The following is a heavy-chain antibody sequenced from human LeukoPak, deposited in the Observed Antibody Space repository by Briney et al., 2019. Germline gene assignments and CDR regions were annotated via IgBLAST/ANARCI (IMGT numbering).Heavy chain of an antibody. V-gene: IGHV4-31*03. CDR2: IYYSGST. Sequence: SETLSLTCTVSGGSISSGGYYWSWIRQHPGKGLEWLGYIYYSGSTYYNPSLKSRVTISVDTSKNQFSLKLSSVTAADTAVYYCARYIVVVPAATDHRVFDYWGQGTLVTVSS. CDR3: ARYIVVVPAATDHRVFDY. J-gene: IGHJ4*02. CDR1: GGSISSGGYY. D-gene: IGHD2-2*01.